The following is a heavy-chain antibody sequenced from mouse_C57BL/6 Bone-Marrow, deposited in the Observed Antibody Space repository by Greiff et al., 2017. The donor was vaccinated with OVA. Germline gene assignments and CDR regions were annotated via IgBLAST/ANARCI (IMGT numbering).Heavy chain of an antibody. CDR1: GYTFTDYE. V-gene: IGHV1-15*01. CDR3: TRGYSNYYAMDY. J-gene: IGHJ4*01. CDR2: IDPETGGT. D-gene: IGHD2-5*01. Sequence: QVHVKQSGAELVRPGASVTLSCKASGYTFTDYEMHWVKQTPVHGLEWIGAIDPETGGTAYNQKFKGKAILTADKSSSTAYMELRSLTSEDSAVYYFTRGYSNYYAMDYWGQGTSVTVSS.